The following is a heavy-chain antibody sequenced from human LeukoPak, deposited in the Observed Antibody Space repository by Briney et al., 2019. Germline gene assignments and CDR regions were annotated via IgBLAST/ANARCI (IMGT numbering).Heavy chain of an antibody. CDR2: ISYDGSNK. CDR1: GFTFSSYA. J-gene: IGHJ3*02. CDR3: AKDLANYGDYVYAFDI. D-gene: IGHD4-17*01. Sequence: GGSLRLSCAASGFTFSSYAMHWVRQAPGKGLEWVAVISYDGSNKYYADSVKGRFTISRDNSKNTLYLQMNSLRAEDTAVYYCAKDLANYGDYVYAFDIWGQGTMVTVSS. V-gene: IGHV3-30-3*01.